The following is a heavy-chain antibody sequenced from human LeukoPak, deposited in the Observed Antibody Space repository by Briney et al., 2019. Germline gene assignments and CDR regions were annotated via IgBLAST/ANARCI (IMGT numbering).Heavy chain of an antibody. D-gene: IGHD2-2*01. CDR1: GFTFSSHA. CDR2: LSGSGYNT. CDR3: AKDPYGTRYFDY. Sequence: GGSLRLSCAASGFTFSSHALSWVPQAPGKGLECGSSLSGSGYNTYYADSVKGRFTISRDNSKNTVYLQMNSLRAEDTAVYYCAKDPYGTRYFDYWGQGTLVTVSS. V-gene: IGHV3-23*01. J-gene: IGHJ4*02.